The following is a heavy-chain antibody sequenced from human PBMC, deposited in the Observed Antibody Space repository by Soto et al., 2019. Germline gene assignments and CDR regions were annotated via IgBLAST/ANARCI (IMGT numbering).Heavy chain of an antibody. J-gene: IGHJ3*01. CDR1: GDSMNNYY. Sequence: QVQLQESGPGLVEPSETLSLTCSVSGDSMNNYYWRWIRQSAEKGLEWIGRISATGTTTYIPSLKSRITLSVDTSTNQFSLNLKFVTAADTAVYFCARDQSGAADLWGQGTVVTVS. CDR3: ARDQSGAADL. D-gene: IGHD7-27*01. CDR2: ISATGTT. V-gene: IGHV4-4*07.